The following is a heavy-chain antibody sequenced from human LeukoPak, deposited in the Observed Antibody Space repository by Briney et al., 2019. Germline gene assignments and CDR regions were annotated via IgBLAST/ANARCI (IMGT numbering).Heavy chain of an antibody. J-gene: IGHJ5*02. CDR1: GFTFSSYA. D-gene: IGHD1-26*01. V-gene: IGHV3-23*01. Sequence: GSLRLSCAASGFTFSSYAMSWVRQAPGKGLEWVSAISGSGGSTYYADPVKGRFTISRDNSKNTLYLQMNSLRAEDTAVYYCAKDRGAEGWFDPWGQGTLVTVSS. CDR2: ISGSGGST. CDR3: AKDRGAEGWFDP.